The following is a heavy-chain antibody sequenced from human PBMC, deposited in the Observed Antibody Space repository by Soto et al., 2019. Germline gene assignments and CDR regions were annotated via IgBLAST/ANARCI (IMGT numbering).Heavy chain of an antibody. V-gene: IGHV4-30-2*01. J-gene: IGHJ6*02. CDR2: IYHSGST. CDR1: GGSISSGGYS. D-gene: IGHD2-15*01. CDR3: ARAEDTYYGMDV. Sequence: SETLSLTCAVSGGSISSGGYSWSWIRQPPGKGLEWIGYIYHSGSTYYNPSLKSRVTISVDKSKNQFSLKLSSVTAADTAVYYCARAEDTYYGMDVWGQGTTVTVSS.